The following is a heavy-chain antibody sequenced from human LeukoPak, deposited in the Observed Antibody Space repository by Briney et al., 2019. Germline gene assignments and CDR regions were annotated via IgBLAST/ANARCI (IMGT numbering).Heavy chain of an antibody. CDR1: GFTFSNYW. CDR3: ARDGDKVGDIYDH. D-gene: IGHD5-12*01. Sequence: GGSLRLSCAASGFTFSNYWMSWVRQAPGKGLDWVAKIKEDGSEKYYVDSMKGRFTISRDNAKKSLYLQMNSLRAEETGVYYCARDGDKVGDIYDHWGQGTLVTVSS. V-gene: IGHV3-7*01. CDR2: IKEDGSEK. J-gene: IGHJ4*02.